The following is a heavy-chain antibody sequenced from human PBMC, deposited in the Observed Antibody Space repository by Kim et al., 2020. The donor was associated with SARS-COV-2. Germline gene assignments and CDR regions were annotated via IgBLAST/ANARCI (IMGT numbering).Heavy chain of an antibody. D-gene: IGHD2-2*01. CDR1: GYSFTTYW. Sequence: GESLKISCKGSGYSFTTYWIGWVRQMPGKGLEWMGVIYPGDSATRYSPSFQGQVTISADKSINTAYLQWSSLKASDPAMYYCARLPCSTSSCYDPYYYYGMDVWGQGTTVTVSS. CDR2: IYPGDSAT. CDR3: ARLPCSTSSCYDPYYYYGMDV. J-gene: IGHJ6*02. V-gene: IGHV5-51*01.